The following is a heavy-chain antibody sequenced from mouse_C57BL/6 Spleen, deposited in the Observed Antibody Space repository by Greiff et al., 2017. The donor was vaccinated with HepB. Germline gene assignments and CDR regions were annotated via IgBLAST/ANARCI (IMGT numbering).Heavy chain of an antibody. J-gene: IGHJ1*03. V-gene: IGHV5-16*01. CDR1: GFTFSDYY. CDR2: INYDGSST. Sequence: EVKLVESEGGLVQPGSSMKLSCTASGFTFSDYYMAWVRQVPEKGLEWVANINYDGSSTYYLDSLKSRFIISRDNAKNILYLQMSSLKSEDTATYYCAREGWQGYYYGSSYWYFDVWGTGTTVTVSS. D-gene: IGHD1-1*01. CDR3: AREGWQGYYYGSSYWYFDV.